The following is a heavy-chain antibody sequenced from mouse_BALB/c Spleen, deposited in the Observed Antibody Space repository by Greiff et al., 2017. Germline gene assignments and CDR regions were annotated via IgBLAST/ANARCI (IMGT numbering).Heavy chain of an antibody. J-gene: IGHJ2*01. D-gene: IGHD1-1*01. CDR1: GYTFTDYA. CDR2: ISIYYDNT. CDR3: ARSEDYYGSSRYYFDY. Sequence: QVQLKESGPELVRPGESVKISCKGSGYTFTDYAMHWVKQSHAKSLEWIGVISIYYDNTNYNQKFKGKATMTVDKSSSTAYMELARLTSEDSAIYYCARSEDYYGSSRYYFDYWGQGTTLTVSS. V-gene: IGHV1-67*01.